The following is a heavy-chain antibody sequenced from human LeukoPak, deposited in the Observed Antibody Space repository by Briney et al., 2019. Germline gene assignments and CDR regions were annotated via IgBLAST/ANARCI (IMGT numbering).Heavy chain of an antibody. CDR3: ARGAPAANNWFDP. CDR2: INHSGST. J-gene: IGHJ5*02. D-gene: IGHD2-2*01. Sequence: SETLSLTCAVYGGSFSGYYWSWIRQPPGKGLEWIGEINHSGSTNYNPSLKSRVTISVDTSKNQFSLKLSSVTAADTAVYYCARGAPAANNWFDPWGQGTPVTVSS. V-gene: IGHV4-34*01. CDR1: GGSFSGYY.